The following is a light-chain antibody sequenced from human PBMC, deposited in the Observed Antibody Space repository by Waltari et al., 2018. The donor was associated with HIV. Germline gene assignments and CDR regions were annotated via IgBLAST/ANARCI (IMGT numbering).Light chain of an antibody. Sequence: SSVLTQPPSVSVAPGQTARIPCGGPNIGSKRVHWYQQRPGQAPVLVVYDDRGRPSGIPDRFSGSNSGNTATLTISRVEAGDEADYYCHVWNSTSDLGVFGGGTQLTVL. J-gene: IGLJ7*01. CDR3: HVWNSTSDLGV. V-gene: IGLV3-21*02. CDR2: DDR. CDR1: NIGSKR.